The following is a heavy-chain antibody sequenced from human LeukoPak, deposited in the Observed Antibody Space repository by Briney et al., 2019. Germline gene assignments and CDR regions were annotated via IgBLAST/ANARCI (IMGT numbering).Heavy chain of an antibody. D-gene: IGHD1-26*01. V-gene: IGHV3-74*01. CDR2: INSDGSST. CDR3: ARVIVGATYGDY. J-gene: IGHJ4*02. Sequence: GRSLRLSCAASGFTFSSYWMHWVRQAPGKGLVWVSRINSDGSSTSYADSVKGRFTISRDNAKNTLYLQMNSLRAEDTAVYYCARVIVGATYGDYWGQGTLVTVSS. CDR1: GFTFSSYW.